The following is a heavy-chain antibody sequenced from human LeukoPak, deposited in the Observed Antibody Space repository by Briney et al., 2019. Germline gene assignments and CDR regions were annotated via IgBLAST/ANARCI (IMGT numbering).Heavy chain of an antibody. CDR2: IKSDGSST. CDR1: GFTFSSYW. J-gene: IGHJ3*02. D-gene: IGHD5-24*01. V-gene: IGHV3-74*01. Sequence: PGGSLRLSCAASGFTFSSYWMHWVRQAPGKGLVWVSRIKSDGSSTYYADSVKGRFTISRDNAKNTLYLQMNSLRDEDTAVYYCARGGQRAFDIWGQGTMVTVSS. CDR3: ARGGQRAFDI.